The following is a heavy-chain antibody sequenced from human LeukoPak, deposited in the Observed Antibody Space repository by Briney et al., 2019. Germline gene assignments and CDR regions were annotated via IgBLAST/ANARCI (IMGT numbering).Heavy chain of an antibody. Sequence: MTSQTLSPTCTVLGGSIRSGGCYWRWIRQPPGKGLEWIGYIYHSGSTYYNPSLKSRVTISVDRSKNQFSLKLSSVTAADTAVYYCARLRFLEWLLEYYFDYWGQGTLVTVSS. J-gene: IGHJ4*02. CDR3: ARLRFLEWLLEYYFDY. CDR2: IYHSGST. V-gene: IGHV4-30-2*01. CDR1: GGSIRSGGCY. D-gene: IGHD3-3*01.